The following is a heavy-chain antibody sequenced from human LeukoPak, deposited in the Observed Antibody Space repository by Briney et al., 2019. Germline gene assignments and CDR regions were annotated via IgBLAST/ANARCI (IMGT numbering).Heavy chain of an antibody. V-gene: IGHV3-33*01. J-gene: IGHJ4*02. CDR1: GFIFSSYG. CDR3: ARDSSFGELLSYFDY. CDR2: IWYDGSNK. Sequence: GGSLRLSSAPSGFIFSSYGMHWVRQAPGKGLEWVAVIWYDGSNKYYADSVKGRFTISRDNSKNTLYLQMNSLRAEDTAVYYCARDSSFGELLSYFDYWGQGTLVTVSS. D-gene: IGHD3-10*01.